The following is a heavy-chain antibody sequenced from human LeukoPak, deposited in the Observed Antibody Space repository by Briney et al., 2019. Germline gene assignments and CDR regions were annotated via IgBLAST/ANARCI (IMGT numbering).Heavy chain of an antibody. V-gene: IGHV4-4*07. CDR1: GGSISSYY. CDR3: ARYGYSSSAFDY. CDR2: LYSSGST. D-gene: IGHD6-13*01. Sequence: KPSETLSLTCTVSGGSISSYYWSWIRQPAGKGLEWIGRLYSSGSTNYNPSLKSRVSMSVDTSKNQFSLKLSSVTVADTAVYFCARYGYSSSAFDYWGQGTLVTVS. J-gene: IGHJ4*02.